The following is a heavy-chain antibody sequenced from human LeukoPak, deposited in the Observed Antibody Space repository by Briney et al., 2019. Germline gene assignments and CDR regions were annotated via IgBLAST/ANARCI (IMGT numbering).Heavy chain of an antibody. CDR1: GFTFDDYA. CDR3: VKEPTAKYYFDY. D-gene: IGHD2-21*02. J-gene: IGHJ4*02. CDR2: ISWDSVHI. V-gene: IGHV3-9*01. Sequence: GRSLRLSCAASGFTFDDYAMHWVRQAPGKGLEWVSGISWDSVHIGYADSVKGRFTISRDNAKNSLYLQMNSLRAEDTALYYCVKEPTAKYYFDYWCQGTLVTV.